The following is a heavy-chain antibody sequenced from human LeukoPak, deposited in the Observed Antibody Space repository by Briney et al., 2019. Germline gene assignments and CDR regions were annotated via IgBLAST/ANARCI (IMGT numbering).Heavy chain of an antibody. CDR1: GFTFSSYW. V-gene: IGHV3-7*01. J-gene: IGHJ4*02. CDR3: ARGGVNPLESWKQWLVLPEYYFDY. D-gene: IGHD6-19*01. Sequence: PGGSLRLSCAASGFTFSSYWMSWVRQAPGKGLEWVANIKQDGSEKYYVDSVKGRFTISRDNAKNSLYLQMNSLRAEDTAVYYCARGGVNPLESWKQWLVLPEYYFDYWGQGTLVTVSS. CDR2: IKQDGSEK.